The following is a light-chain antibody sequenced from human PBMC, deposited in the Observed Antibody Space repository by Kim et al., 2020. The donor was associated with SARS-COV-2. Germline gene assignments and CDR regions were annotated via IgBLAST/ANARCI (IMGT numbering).Light chain of an antibody. V-gene: IGLV3-19*01. CDR2: GRN. CDR3: NSRDSSSNHLI. Sequence: AFGQTVRITCQGDSLRNYYASWYQQKPGQAPVVVMYGRNDRPSGIPDRFSGSRTGNTASLTITGAQAEDEADYYCNSRDSSSNHLIFGGGTKLTVL. CDR1: SLRNYY. J-gene: IGLJ2*01.